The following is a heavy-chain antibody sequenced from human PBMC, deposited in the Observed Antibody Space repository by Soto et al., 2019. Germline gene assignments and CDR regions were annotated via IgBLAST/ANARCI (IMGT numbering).Heavy chain of an antibody. Sequence: LSLTCTVSGDSISSPDYYWSWIRQAPGKGLELIGYVYYRGSIYYTPSFESRVTISVDTSKNQFSLKLNSVTAADSAMYFCARVTFTPNWFDSWGQGILVTVSS. V-gene: IGHV4-30-4*01. CDR2: VYYRGSI. D-gene: IGHD3-3*02. J-gene: IGHJ5*01. CDR3: ARVTFTPNWFDS. CDR1: GDSISSPDYY.